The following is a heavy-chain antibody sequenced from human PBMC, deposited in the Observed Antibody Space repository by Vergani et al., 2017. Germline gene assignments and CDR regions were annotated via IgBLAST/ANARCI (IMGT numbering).Heavy chain of an antibody. CDR2: IYTSGST. CDR1: GGSISSSSYY. Sequence: QLQLQESGPGLVKPSETLSLTCTVSGGSISSSSYYWGWIRQPPGKGLEWIGSIYTSGSTNYNPSLKSRVTMSVDTSKNQFSLKLSSVTAADTAVYYCARDLSSGWYLFFDYWGQGTLVTVSS. CDR3: ARDLSSGWYLFFDY. D-gene: IGHD6-19*01. J-gene: IGHJ4*02. V-gene: IGHV4-39*07.